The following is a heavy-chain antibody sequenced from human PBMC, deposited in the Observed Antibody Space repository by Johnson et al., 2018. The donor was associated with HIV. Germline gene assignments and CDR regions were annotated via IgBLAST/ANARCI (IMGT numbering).Heavy chain of an antibody. Sequence: VQLVESGGGVVQPGRSLRLSCAASGFTVSSNYMSWVRQAPGTGLEWVSVIYSGGSTYYADSVTGRFTISRDNSKNTLYLQMNSLRAEDTAVYYCARGGYYDSSGSAFDIWGQGTMVTVSS. D-gene: IGHD3-22*01. V-gene: IGHV3-66*01. CDR3: ARGGYYDSSGSAFDI. CDR1: GFTVSSNY. CDR2: IYSGGST. J-gene: IGHJ3*02.